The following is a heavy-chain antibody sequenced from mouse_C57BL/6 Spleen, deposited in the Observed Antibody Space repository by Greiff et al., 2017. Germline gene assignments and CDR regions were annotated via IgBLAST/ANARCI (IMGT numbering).Heavy chain of an antibody. Sequence: QVQLQQSGAELVKPGASVRMSCKASGYTFTGYWITWVKQRPGQGLEWIGDIYPGSGSTNYNEKFRSKATLTVDTSSSTAYMQLSSLTSEDSAVSYCARSAMVTTYYWGQGTTLTVST. CDR1: GYTFTGYW. D-gene: IGHD2-2*01. CDR2: IYPGSGST. V-gene: IGHV1-55*01. J-gene: IGHJ2*01. CDR3: ARSAMVTTYY.